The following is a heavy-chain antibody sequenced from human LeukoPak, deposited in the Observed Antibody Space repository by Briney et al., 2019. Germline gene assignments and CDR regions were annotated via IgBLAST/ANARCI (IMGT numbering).Heavy chain of an antibody. Sequence: GSLRLSCAASGFPFSSYAMSWVRPAPGKGLGWVSAISCSGGSTYYPDSVKGRFTISRDNSKNTLYLQMNSLRAEDTAVYYCANEDIVVVVAAHTSAECFQHWGQAPWSPSPQ. D-gene: IGHD2-15*01. CDR2: ISCSGGST. CDR1: GFPFSSYA. V-gene: IGHV3-23*01. CDR3: ANEDIVVVVAAHTSAECFQH. J-gene: IGHJ1*01.